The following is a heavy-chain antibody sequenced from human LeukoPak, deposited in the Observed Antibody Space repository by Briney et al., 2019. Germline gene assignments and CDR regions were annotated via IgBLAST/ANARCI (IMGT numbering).Heavy chain of an antibody. V-gene: IGHV4-34*01. CDR1: GGSFSGYY. J-gene: IGHJ4*02. CDR2: INHSGST. CDR3: ARGRGFYRSWYVDY. Sequence: PSETLSLTCAVYGGSFSGYYWSWIRQPPRKGLEWIGEINHSGSTNYNPPLKSRVTISVDTSKNQFSLKLSSVTAADTAVYYCARGRGFYRSWYVDYWGQGTLVTVSS. D-gene: IGHD6-13*01.